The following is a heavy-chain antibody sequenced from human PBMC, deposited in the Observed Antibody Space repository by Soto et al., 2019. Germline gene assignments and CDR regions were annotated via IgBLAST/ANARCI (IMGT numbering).Heavy chain of an antibody. J-gene: IGHJ3*02. CDR3: VLRRYYYDSSGYYHDAFDI. CDR1: GFTFSSYA. D-gene: IGHD3-22*01. CDR2: ISGSGGST. V-gene: IGHV3-23*01. Sequence: PGGSLRLSCAAPGFTFSSYAMSWVRQAPGKGLEWVSAISGSGGSTYYADSVKGRFTISRDNSKNTLYLQMNSLRAEDTAVYYCVLRRYYYDSSGYYHDAFDIWGQGTMVTVSS.